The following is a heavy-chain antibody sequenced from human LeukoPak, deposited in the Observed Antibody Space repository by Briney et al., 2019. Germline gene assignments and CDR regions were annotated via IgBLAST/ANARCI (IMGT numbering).Heavy chain of an antibody. V-gene: IGHV1-18*01. Sequence: GASVKVSCKASGYTFTSYGISWVRQAPGQGLEWMGWISAYNGNTNYAQKLQGRVSMTIDTSTSTAYMELRSLRSDDTAVYYCARVPRIAAAGPFDYWGQGTLVTVSS. J-gene: IGHJ4*02. D-gene: IGHD6-13*01. CDR3: ARVPRIAAAGPFDY. CDR2: ISAYNGNT. CDR1: GYTFTSYG.